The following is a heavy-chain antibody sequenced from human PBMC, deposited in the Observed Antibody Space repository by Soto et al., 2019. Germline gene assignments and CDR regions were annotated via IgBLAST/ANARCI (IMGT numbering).Heavy chain of an antibody. V-gene: IGHV3-13*05. CDR3: ARSRSGSQTYWYFDL. D-gene: IGHD1-26*01. CDR1: GFTFSSHD. Sequence: VGSLRLSGAASGFTFSSHDMHWVRQATGKGLEWVSAIGTAGDPYYPGSVKGRFTISRENAKNSLYLQMNSLRAGDTAVYYCARSRSGSQTYWYFDLWGRGTLVTVSS. J-gene: IGHJ2*01. CDR2: IGTAGDP.